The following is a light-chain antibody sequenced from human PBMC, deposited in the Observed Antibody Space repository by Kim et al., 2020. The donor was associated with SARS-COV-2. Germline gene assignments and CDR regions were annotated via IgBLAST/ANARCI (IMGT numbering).Light chain of an antibody. CDR2: EDK. J-gene: IGLJ1*01. CDR1: SGSIDRKY. CDR3: QSYDGSIV. V-gene: IGLV6-57*03. Sequence: PGTTVTISCTRSSGSIDRKYVQWYQQRPGSAPTILIYEDKQRPSGVPGRFSGSIDSSSNSASLTISALKTEDEADYYSQSYDGSIVFGTGTKVTVL.